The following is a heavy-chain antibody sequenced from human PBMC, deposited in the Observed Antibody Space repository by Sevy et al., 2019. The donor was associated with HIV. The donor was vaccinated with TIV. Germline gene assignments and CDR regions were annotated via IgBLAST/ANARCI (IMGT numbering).Heavy chain of an antibody. Sequence: GGSLSLSCAASGFTFSSYAMHWVRQAPGKGLEWVGAIPYDGSSKYYADSVKGRLTISRDNSKNTLYLQMNSLRAEDTALYYCAKGQTDYYDTSGPVDYWGQGTLVTVSS. CDR1: GFTFSSYA. V-gene: IGHV3-30*18. CDR2: IPYDGSSK. CDR3: AKGQTDYYDTSGPVDY. J-gene: IGHJ4*02. D-gene: IGHD3-22*01.